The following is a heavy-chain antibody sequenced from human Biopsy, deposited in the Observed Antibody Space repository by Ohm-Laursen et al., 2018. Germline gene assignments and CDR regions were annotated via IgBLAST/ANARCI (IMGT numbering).Heavy chain of an antibody. V-gene: IGHV4-59*01. CDR1: GDSIARYY. J-gene: IGHJ6*02. CDR3: ARVDRYNFDHYVMDA. Sequence: SETLSLTCAVSGDSIARYYWTWIRQSPGKGLEWIAYIYYSGRPNYNPSLKGRVVISVDRSRNQFFLKLTSATAADTAIYYWARVDRYNFDHYVMDAWGRRTTVTVSS. D-gene: IGHD1-20*01. CDR2: IYYSGRP.